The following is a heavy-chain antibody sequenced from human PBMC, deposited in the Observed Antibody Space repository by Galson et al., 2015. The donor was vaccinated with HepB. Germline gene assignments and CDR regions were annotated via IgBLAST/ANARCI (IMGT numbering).Heavy chain of an antibody. CDR1: GFTFSAYD. CDR2: IGIAGDS. Sequence: SLRVSCAASGFTFSAYDINWVRQATGKGLEWVPVIGIAGDSYYSGSVKGRFTISRENAKNSLYLQMNSLRSGDTAVYYCARGGFYGGNLPDYWGQGTLVTVSS. CDR3: ARGGFYGGNLPDY. D-gene: IGHD4-23*01. J-gene: IGHJ4*02. V-gene: IGHV3-13*01.